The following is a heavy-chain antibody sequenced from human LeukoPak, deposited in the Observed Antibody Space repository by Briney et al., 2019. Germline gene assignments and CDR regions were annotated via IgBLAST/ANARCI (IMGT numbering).Heavy chain of an antibody. D-gene: IGHD5-18*01. CDR1: GDTFSSYT. Sequence: ASLKVSCKASGDTFSSYTISWVRQAPGQGLEWMGRIIPILGIANYAQKFQGRVTITADKSTSTAYMELSSLRFEDTAVYDCARDPTSRRRVDTAMATDYWGQGTLVTVSS. CDR3: ARDPTSRRRVDTAMATDY. J-gene: IGHJ4*02. V-gene: IGHV1-69*04. CDR2: IIPILGIA.